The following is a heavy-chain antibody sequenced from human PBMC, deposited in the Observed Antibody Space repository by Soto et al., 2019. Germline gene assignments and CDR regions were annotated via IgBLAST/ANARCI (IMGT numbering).Heavy chain of an antibody. Sequence: PGESLKISCKVSGYTFTNYWIGWVRQVPGKGLEWMTLVQPGDSDTRYSPSFQGLVTVSADKSISTAYLQWSSLKASDTAIYYCARRNSWGRDFDYWGQGTLVTVSS. J-gene: IGHJ4*02. D-gene: IGHD6-13*01. CDR3: ARRNSWGRDFDY. CDR2: VQPGDSDT. V-gene: IGHV5-51*01. CDR1: GYTFTNYW.